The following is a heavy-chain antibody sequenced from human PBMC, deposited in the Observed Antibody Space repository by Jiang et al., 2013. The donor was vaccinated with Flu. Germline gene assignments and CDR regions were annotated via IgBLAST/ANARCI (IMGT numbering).Heavy chain of an antibody. J-gene: IGHJ6*02. Sequence: SGAEVKKPGSSVKVSCKASGGTFSSYAISWVRQAPGQGLEWMGGIIPIFGTANYAQKFQGRVTITADESTSTVYMELSSLRSEDTAVYYCARDREGGYAHYYYGMDVWGQGTTVTVSS. D-gene: IGHD5-12*01. CDR3: ARDREGGYAHYYYGMDV. CDR1: GGTFSSYA. V-gene: IGHV1-69*01. CDR2: IIPIFGTA.